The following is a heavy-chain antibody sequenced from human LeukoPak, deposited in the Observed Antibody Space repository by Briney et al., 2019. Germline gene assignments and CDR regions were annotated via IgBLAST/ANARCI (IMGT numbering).Heavy chain of an antibody. CDR3: ARVGGYCSGGSCYSFDY. V-gene: IGHV3-74*01. CDR2: INLDGSST. CDR1: GFTFRSYW. D-gene: IGHD2-15*01. Sequence: GGSLRLSCAASGFTFRSYWMHWGRQAPGKGLVWVSRINLDGSSTTYADSVKGWFTIARDNAKNTLFLQMNSLRAEDTAVYYCARVGGYCSGGSCYSFDYWGQGALVTVSS. J-gene: IGHJ4*02.